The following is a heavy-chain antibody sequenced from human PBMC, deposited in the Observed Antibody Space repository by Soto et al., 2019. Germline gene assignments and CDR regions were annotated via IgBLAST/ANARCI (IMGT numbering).Heavy chain of an antibody. D-gene: IGHD2-2*01. CDR2: IYYSGST. CDR1: GGSISSGGYY. V-gene: IGHV4-31*03. CDR3: ARNIVVVPAAPGYFFDP. Sequence: SETLSLTCTVSGGSISSGGYYWSWIRQHPGKGLEWIGYIYYSGSTYYNPSLKSRVTISVDTSKNQFSLKLSSVTAADTDVYYCARNIVVVPAAPGYFFDPWGQGTQVTVSS. J-gene: IGHJ5*02.